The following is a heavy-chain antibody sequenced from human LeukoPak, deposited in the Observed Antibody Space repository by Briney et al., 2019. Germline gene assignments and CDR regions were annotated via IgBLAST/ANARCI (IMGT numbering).Heavy chain of an antibody. CDR1: GFTFDDCA. CDR3: AKEDY. Sequence: PGGSLRLPCAASGFTFDDCAMHWVRQAPGKGLEWVSGISWNSGSIGYADSLKGRFTISRDNAKNSLYLQMNGLRAEDTALYYCAKEDYWGQGTLVTVSS. CDR2: ISWNSGSI. J-gene: IGHJ4*02. V-gene: IGHV3-9*01.